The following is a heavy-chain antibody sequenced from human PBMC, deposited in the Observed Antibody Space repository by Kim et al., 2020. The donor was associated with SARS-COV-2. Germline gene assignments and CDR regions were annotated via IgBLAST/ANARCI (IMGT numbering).Heavy chain of an antibody. CDR1: GGSISSYY. D-gene: IGHD6-19*01. J-gene: IGHJ4*02. CDR3: ARVSGSSGWYSPDY. CDR2: IYTSGST. Sequence: SETLSLTCTVSGGSISSYYWSWIRQPAGKGLEWIGRIYTSGSTNYNPSLKSRVTMSVDTSKNQFSLKLSSVTAADTAVYYCARVSGSSGWYSPDYWGQGTLVTVSS. V-gene: IGHV4-4*07.